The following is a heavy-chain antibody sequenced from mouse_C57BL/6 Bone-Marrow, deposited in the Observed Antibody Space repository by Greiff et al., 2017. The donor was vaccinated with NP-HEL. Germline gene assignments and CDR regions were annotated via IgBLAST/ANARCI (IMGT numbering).Heavy chain of an antibody. J-gene: IGHJ4*01. Sequence: EVKLVESGGDLVKPGGSLKLSCAASGFTFSSYGMSWVRQTPDKRLEWVATISSGGSYTYYPDSVKGRFTISRDNAKNTLYLQMSSLKSEDTAMYYGARRWLLRVYYAMDYWGQGTSVTVSS. D-gene: IGHD2-3*01. CDR1: GFTFSSYG. CDR2: ISSGGSYT. CDR3: ARRWLLRVYYAMDY. V-gene: IGHV5-6*02.